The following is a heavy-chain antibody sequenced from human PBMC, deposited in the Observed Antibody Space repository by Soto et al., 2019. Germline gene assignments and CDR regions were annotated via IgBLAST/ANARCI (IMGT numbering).Heavy chain of an antibody. CDR2: ISYDGTNK. Sequence: VQLVESGGGVVQPGRSLRLSCAASGFTINSYGMHWVRQSPGKGLEWVAVISYDGTNKDYVDSVKGRFTISRDISKNTVYLQRNSLRPEDTAVYCCAIFIVIQPAASFPWGQGTLVTVSS. D-gene: IGHD5-18*01. CDR1: GFTINSYG. V-gene: IGHV3-30*03. CDR3: AIFIVIQPAASFP. J-gene: IGHJ5*02.